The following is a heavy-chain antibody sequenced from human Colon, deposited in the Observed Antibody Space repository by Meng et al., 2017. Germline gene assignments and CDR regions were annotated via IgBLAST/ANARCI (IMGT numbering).Heavy chain of an antibody. CDR1: GGSFSGYS. CDR2: INHSGST. Sequence: QVQLQQWWAGTLKPSATLSLTCAVYGGSFSGYSLSWIRQPPGKGLEWIGEINHSGSTNYNPSLKSRVTISVDTSKNQFSLKLSSVTAADTAVYYCARERLSSGWYGGRWFDPWGQGTLVTVSS. V-gene: IGHV4-34*01. CDR3: ARERLSSGWYGGRWFDP. J-gene: IGHJ5*02. D-gene: IGHD6-19*01.